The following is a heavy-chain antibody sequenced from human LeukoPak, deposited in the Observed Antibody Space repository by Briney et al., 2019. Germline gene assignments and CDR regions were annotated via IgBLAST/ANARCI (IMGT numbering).Heavy chain of an antibody. CDR1: GYSFADYW. D-gene: IGHD3-10*01. V-gene: IGHV5-51*01. J-gene: IGHJ4*02. Sequence: PGESLKISCKGSGYSFADYWIGWVRQMPGKGLEFTGIIYPGDSDTRYSPSFQGQVTISADKSISTAYLQWSSLKASDTAMYYCVRTMVRGVITQPFDYWGQGTLVTVSS. CDR3: VRTMVRGVITQPFDY. CDR2: IYPGDSDT.